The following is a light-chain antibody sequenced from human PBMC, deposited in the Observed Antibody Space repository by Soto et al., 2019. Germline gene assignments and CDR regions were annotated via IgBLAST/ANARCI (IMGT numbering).Light chain of an antibody. Sequence: DTQMTQSPSSLSASVGDRVTINCRASQNGRSYLNWYQHKPGKAPKLLIYEVSTLESGVPSRFSGSGYGADFTLSISSLEPEDFATYYCQQTFSLPRSFGPGTKVEI. CDR2: EVS. CDR1: QNGRSY. CDR3: QQTFSLPRS. J-gene: IGKJ1*01. V-gene: IGKV1-39*01.